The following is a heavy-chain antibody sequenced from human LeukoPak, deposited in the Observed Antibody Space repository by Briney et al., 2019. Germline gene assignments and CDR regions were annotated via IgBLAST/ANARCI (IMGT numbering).Heavy chain of an antibody. CDR2: INPNSGGT. Sequence: ASVKVSCKASGYIFTCYYIHWVRQAPGQGLEWMGWINPNSGGTNYAQKFQGRVTMTRDTSISTAYMELSRLRSDDTAVYYCARGFQLPSYYYYYYYMDVWGKGTTVTVSS. CDR3: ARGFQLPSYYYYYYYMDV. CDR1: GYIFTCYY. J-gene: IGHJ6*03. V-gene: IGHV1-2*02. D-gene: IGHD2-2*01.